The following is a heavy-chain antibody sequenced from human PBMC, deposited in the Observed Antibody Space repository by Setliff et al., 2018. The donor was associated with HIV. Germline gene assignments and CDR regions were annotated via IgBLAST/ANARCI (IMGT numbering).Heavy chain of an antibody. CDR2: IHSDGST. V-gene: IGHV4-4*07. CDR1: GGSIRDYY. Sequence: SETLSLTCRVSGGSIRDYYWNWIRQPAGKGLEWIGRIHSDGSTNYNPSLKSRVTVTRDTSINTAYVELNSLKSDDTAVYYCARDYLHVFDIWGQGTMVTVSS. J-gene: IGHJ3*02. CDR3: ARDYLHVFDI.